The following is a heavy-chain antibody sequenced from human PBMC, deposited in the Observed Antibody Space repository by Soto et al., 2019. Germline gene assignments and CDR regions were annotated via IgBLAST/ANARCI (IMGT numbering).Heavy chain of an antibody. Sequence: QVQLVQSGAEVKKPGASVKVSCKASGYTFTSYGISWVRQAPGQGLEWMGWISAYNGNTNYAQKLQGRVTMTTDTYTSTAYMELRSVRSDDTAVYYCARMYAYCSGGSCYNWFDPWGQGTLVTDSS. CDR3: ARMYAYCSGGSCYNWFDP. D-gene: IGHD2-15*01. CDR2: ISAYNGNT. CDR1: GYTFTSYG. J-gene: IGHJ5*02. V-gene: IGHV1-18*01.